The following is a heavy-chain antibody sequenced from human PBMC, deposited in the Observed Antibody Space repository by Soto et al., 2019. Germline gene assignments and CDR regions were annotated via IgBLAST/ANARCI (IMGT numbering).Heavy chain of an antibody. V-gene: IGHV3-23*01. CDR2: MSGSTTSV. CDR1: GFTFSDYG. CDR3: AKTFGSNWLLDY. D-gene: IGHD6-13*01. Sequence: EVQLLESGGGLVQPGGSLRLSCAASGFTFSDYGMSWVRQATGKGLEWLAAMSGSTTSVYYADSVKGRFTISRDNSKNTLFLQLTSLRADDTAVYYYAKTFGSNWLLDYWGLGTLLTLSS. J-gene: IGHJ4*02.